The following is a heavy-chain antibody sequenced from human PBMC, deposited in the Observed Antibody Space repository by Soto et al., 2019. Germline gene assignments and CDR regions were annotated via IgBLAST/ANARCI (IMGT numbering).Heavy chain of an antibody. D-gene: IGHD3-10*01. CDR2: ISGHGDAT. CDR1: GFPFTGYA. V-gene: IGHV3-23*01. CDR3: ANSRVSMVRGLIIIPNY. Sequence: EVQLLDSGGGLVQPGGSLRLSCAASGFPFTGYAMSWVRQAPGKGLEWVSAISGHGDATFYADSVKGRFTISRDNSKITLYLHMNSLRAEDTALYYCANSRVSMVRGLIIIPNYWGQGTLVTVSS. J-gene: IGHJ4*02.